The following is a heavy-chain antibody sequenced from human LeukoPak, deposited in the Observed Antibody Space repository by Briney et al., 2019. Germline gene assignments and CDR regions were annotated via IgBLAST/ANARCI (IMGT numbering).Heavy chain of an antibody. CDR1: GGSFSGYY. V-gene: IGHV4-59*10. CDR2: IYTSEST. D-gene: IGHD5-24*01. Sequence: SETMSLTCAVYGGSFSGYYWSWVRQPAGKGRGWIGRIYTSESTNYNPSLKSRVTISVDESTNQFSLKLSSMTAADTAAYYCARLLPDYRRDGYNYSDYWGQGTLVTVSS. CDR3: ARLLPDYRRDGYNYSDY. J-gene: IGHJ4*02.